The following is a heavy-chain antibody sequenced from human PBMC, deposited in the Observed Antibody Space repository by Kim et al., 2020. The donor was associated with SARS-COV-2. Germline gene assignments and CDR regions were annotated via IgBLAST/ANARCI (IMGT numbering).Heavy chain of an antibody. V-gene: IGHV5-51*01. D-gene: IGHD3-10*01. CDR3: ARQIPNPYGSGSYPYYFDY. CDR2: IYPGDSDT. CDR1: GYSFTSYW. Sequence: ESLKISCKGSGYSFTSYWIGWVRQMPGKGLEWMGIIYPGDSDTRYSPSFQGQVTISADKSISTAYLQWSSLKASDTAMYYCARQIPNPYGSGSYPYYFDYWGQGTLVTVSS. J-gene: IGHJ4*02.